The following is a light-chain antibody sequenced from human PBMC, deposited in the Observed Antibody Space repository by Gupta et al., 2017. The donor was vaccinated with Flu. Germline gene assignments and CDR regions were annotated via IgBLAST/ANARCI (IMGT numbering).Light chain of an antibody. V-gene: IGKV3-20*01. J-gene: IGKJ4*01. Sequence: DIVLTQSPGILSLSPGERATLSCRASQSVGSSYLAWYQQKPGHAPSLLIYGASSRATGIPDRFSGSWSGTDFTLTISRLEPEDFAVYYCQKYGTSPPTFGRGTKVEI. CDR2: GAS. CDR3: QKYGTSPPT. CDR1: QSVGSSY.